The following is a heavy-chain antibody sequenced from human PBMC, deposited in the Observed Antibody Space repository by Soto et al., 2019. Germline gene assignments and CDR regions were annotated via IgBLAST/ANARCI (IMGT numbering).Heavy chain of an antibody. J-gene: IGHJ6*02. CDR2: IYPGDSDT. D-gene: IGHD3-9*01. V-gene: IGHV5-51*01. CDR1: GYSFTAYW. Sequence: PGESLKISCKGSGYSFTAYWIGWVRQMPGKGLEWMGIIYPGDSDTRYSPSFQGQVTISADKSISTAYLQWSSLKASETAMYYCARHVLTGYYNFYYGMDVWGQETTVTVSS. CDR3: ARHVLTGYYNFYYGMDV.